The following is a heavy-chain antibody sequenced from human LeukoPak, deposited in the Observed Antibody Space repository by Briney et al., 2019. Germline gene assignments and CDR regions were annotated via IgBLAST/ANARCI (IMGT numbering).Heavy chain of an antibody. CDR3: ARPKTETGYDAFDI. Sequence: ESLKISCKGSGYSFITYWIGWVRQMPGKGLEWMGIIFPADSDTRYSPSFQGQVTISADKSINTAYLEWSSLRASDTAMYYCARPKTETGYDAFDIWGQGTMVSV. V-gene: IGHV5-51*01. CDR1: GYSFITYW. J-gene: IGHJ3*02. CDR2: IFPADSDT. D-gene: IGHD2-15*01.